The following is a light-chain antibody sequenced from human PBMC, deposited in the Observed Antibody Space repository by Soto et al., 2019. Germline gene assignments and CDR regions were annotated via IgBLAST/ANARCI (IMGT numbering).Light chain of an antibody. CDR3: QQDNNWPPWT. CDR2: GAS. J-gene: IGKJ1*01. V-gene: IGKV3-15*01. Sequence: EIVMTQSPATLSVSPGERATLSCRASQSVSNNLAWYQQKPGQAPRLLIYGASTRATGIPARFSGSGSGTEIPFTLSSLQPEHFAVSNCQQDNNWPPWTFGQGTKVEIK. CDR1: QSVSNN.